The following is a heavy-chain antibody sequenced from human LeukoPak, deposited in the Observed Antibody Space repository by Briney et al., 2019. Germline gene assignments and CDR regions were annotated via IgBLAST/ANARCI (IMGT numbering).Heavy chain of an antibody. CDR3: ARDVGDTANRAAYYYYYMDV. Sequence: GGSLRLSCAASGLTFSSYGMHWVRQAPGKGLEWVAFIRYDGSNKYYADSVKGRFTISRDNSKNTLYLQMNSLRAEDTAVYYCARDVGDTANRAAYYYYYMDVWGKGTTVTVSS. CDR2: IRYDGSNK. CDR1: GLTFSSYG. V-gene: IGHV3-30*02. J-gene: IGHJ6*03. D-gene: IGHD5-18*01.